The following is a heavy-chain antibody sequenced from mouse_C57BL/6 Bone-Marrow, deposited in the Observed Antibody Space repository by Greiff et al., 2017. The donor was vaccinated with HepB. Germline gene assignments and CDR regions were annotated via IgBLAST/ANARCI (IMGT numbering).Heavy chain of an antibody. J-gene: IGHJ4*01. CDR2: IDPNSGGT. D-gene: IGHD2-4*01. V-gene: IGHV1-72*01. CDR1: GYTFTSYW. Sequence: QVQLQQPGAELVKPGASVKLSCKASGYTFTSYWMHWVKQRPGRGLEWIGRIDPNSGGTKYNEKFKSKATLTVDKPSSTAYMQLSSLTSEDSAVYYCARPNFRVYNEYDDYAMDYWGQRTSVTVSS. CDR3: ARPNFRVYNEYDDYAMDY.